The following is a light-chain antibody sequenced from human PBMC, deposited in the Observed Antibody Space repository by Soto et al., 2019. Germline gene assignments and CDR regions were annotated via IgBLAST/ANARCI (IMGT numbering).Light chain of an antibody. J-gene: IGLJ2*01. Sequence: QSALTQPASVSGSPGQSITISCTGTSSDVGRYNLVSWYQQHPGKAPKLIIYEVSKWPSGVSNRFSGSKSGNTAALTISGLQAEDEADYYCCSYAGSTTYVVFSGGTKLTVL. CDR3: CSYAGSTTYVV. V-gene: IGLV2-23*02. CDR1: SSDVGRYNL. CDR2: EVS.